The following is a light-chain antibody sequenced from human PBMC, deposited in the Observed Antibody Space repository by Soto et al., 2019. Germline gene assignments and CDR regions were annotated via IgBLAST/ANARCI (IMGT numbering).Light chain of an antibody. CDR1: QSIRRS. J-gene: IGKJ1*01. CDR2: AAS. V-gene: IGKV1-39*01. Sequence: DIQMTQSPSSLSASVADRVTITCRASQSIRRSLNRYQQKPGKAPNLLIYAASSLQTGVPSRFTGSGSVTDFTLTISNLQPEDFAVYYCQQTYSSPRTFGQGTKVEIK. CDR3: QQTYSSPRT.